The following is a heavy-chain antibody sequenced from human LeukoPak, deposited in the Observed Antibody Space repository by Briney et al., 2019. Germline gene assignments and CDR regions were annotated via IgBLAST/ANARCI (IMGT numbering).Heavy chain of an antibody. D-gene: IGHD6-13*01. CDR3: ARAAIAAARIYYYMDV. CDR2: IKQDGSEK. CDR1: GFTFSSYW. J-gene: IGHJ6*03. V-gene: IGHV3-7*01. Sequence: GGSLRLSCAASGFTFSSYWMSWVRQAPGKGLERVANIKQDGSEKYYVDSVKGRFTISRDNAENSLYLQMNSLRAEDTAVYYCARAAIAAARIYYYMDVWGKGTTVTVSS.